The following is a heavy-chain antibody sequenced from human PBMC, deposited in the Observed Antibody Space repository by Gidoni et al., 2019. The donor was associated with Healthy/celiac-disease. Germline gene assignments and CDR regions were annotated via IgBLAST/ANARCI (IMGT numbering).Heavy chain of an antibody. J-gene: IGHJ4*02. CDR3: ARAFTWFGEYFAGFDY. Sequence: GKGLEWIGYIYYSGSTYYNPSLKSRVTISVDTSKNQFSLKLSSVTAADTAVYYCARAFTWFGEYFAGFDYWGQGTLVTVSS. D-gene: IGHD3-10*01. CDR2: IYYSGST. V-gene: IGHV4-30-4*01.